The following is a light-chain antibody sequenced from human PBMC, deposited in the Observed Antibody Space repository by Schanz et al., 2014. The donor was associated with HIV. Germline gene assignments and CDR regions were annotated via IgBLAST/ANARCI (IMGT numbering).Light chain of an antibody. CDR3: QSYDSSLSGSKV. J-gene: IGLJ1*01. Sequence: QSVLTQPPSVSGAPGQRVTISCTGSSSNIGAGYDVHWYQHLPGTAPPLLIYGNKYRPSGVPDRFSGSKSGTSASLAITGLQADDEADYYCQSYDSSLSGSKVFGTGTKLTVL. CDR2: GNK. V-gene: IGLV1-40*01. CDR1: SSNIGAGYD.